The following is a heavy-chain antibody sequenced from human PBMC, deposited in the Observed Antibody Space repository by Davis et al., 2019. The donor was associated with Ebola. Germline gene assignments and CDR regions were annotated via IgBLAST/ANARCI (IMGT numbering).Heavy chain of an antibody. D-gene: IGHD3-22*01. Sequence: SETLSLTCTVSGGSISSYYWSWIRQPPGKGLEWIGEINHSGSTNYNPSLKSRVTISVDTSKNQFSLKLSSVTAADTSVYYCARHRDDSSGYYAEYYFDYWGQGTLVTVSS. CDR1: GGSISSYY. CDR2: INHSGST. CDR3: ARHRDDSSGYYAEYYFDY. J-gene: IGHJ4*02. V-gene: IGHV4-34*01.